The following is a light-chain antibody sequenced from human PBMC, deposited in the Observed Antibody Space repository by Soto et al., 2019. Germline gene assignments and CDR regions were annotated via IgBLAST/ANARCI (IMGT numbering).Light chain of an antibody. CDR2: EVS. CDR3: SSYAGSNLYV. V-gene: IGLV2-8*01. CDR1: SSDVGGYNY. Sequence: SALTRPPSASGAPGQPVTITCTGTSSDVGGYNYVSWYQQHPGKAPKFIIYEVSKRPSGVADRFSGSKSGNTASLTVSGLQAEDEADYYCSSYAGSNLYVFGTGTKVTVL. J-gene: IGLJ1*01.